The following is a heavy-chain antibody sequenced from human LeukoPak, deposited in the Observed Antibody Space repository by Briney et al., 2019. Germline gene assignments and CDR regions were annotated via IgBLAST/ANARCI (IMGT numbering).Heavy chain of an antibody. CDR3: ARDLRVWFGETPDDY. Sequence: ASVKVSFKASGYTFTGYYMHWVRQAPGQGLEWMGWINPNSGGTNYAQKFQGRVTMTRDTSISTAYMELSRLRSDDTAVYYCARDLRVWFGETPDDYWGQGTLVTVSS. CDR1: GYTFTGYY. CDR2: INPNSGGT. V-gene: IGHV1-2*02. D-gene: IGHD3-10*01. J-gene: IGHJ4*02.